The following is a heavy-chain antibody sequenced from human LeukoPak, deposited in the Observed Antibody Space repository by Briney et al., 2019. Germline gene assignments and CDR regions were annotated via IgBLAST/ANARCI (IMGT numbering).Heavy chain of an antibody. CDR1: GFTFSSYG. CDR3: ARDGRTVTIYGMDV. Sequence: AGGSLRLSCAASGFTFSSYGMHWVRQAPGKGLEWVAFIRYDGSNKYYADSVKGRFTISRDNSKNTLYLQMNSLRAEDTAVYYCARDGRTVTIYGMDVWGQGTTVTVSS. CDR2: IRYDGSNK. V-gene: IGHV3-30*02. J-gene: IGHJ6*02. D-gene: IGHD4-17*01.